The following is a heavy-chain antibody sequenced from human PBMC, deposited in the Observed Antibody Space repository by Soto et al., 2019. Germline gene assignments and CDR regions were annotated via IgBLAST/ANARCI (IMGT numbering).Heavy chain of an antibody. Sequence: SETLSLTCTVSGGSIDSGGYYWTWIRQFPGKGLEWIGYIYYSGSTYYNPSLRDRPTLSVDTSKNQFSLRLRSVTASDTAVYYCARDLVRDYGGGYWGQGAMVTVSS. J-gene: IGHJ4*02. V-gene: IGHV4-31*03. CDR1: GGSIDSGGYY. CDR2: IYYSGST. CDR3: ARDLVRDYGGGY. D-gene: IGHD4-17*01.